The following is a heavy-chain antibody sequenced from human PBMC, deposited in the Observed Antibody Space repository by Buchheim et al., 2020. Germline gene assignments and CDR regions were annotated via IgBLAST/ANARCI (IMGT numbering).Heavy chain of an antibody. CDR1: GFTFSSYG. D-gene: IGHD6-19*01. CDR2: IWYDGSNK. CDR3: ARDEGAVAGTIDY. Sequence: QVQLVESGGGVVQPGRSLRLSCAASGFTFSSYGMHWVRQAPGKGLEWVAVIWYDGSNKYYADSVKGRFTISRDNSKNTLYLQINSRRAEDTAVYYCARDEGAVAGTIDYWGQGTL. V-gene: IGHV3-33*01. J-gene: IGHJ4*02.